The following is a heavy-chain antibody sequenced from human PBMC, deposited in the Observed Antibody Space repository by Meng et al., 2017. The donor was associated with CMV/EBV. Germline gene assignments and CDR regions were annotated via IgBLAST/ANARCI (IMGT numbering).Heavy chain of an antibody. CDR3: ARQLTAVGIRGMDV. CDR1: GGSFSSYT. Sequence: SVKVSCQASGGSFSSYTLSWVRQAPGQGLEGMGRIIPILGIANYAQKFQGRVTITADKSTSTAYMELRSLRSEDTAVYYCARQLTAVGIRGMDVWGQGTTVTVSS. J-gene: IGHJ6*02. V-gene: IGHV1-69*02. CDR2: IIPILGIA. D-gene: IGHD4-23*01.